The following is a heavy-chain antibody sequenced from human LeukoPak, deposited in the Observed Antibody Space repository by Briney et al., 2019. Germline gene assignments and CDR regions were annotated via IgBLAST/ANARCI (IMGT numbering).Heavy chain of an antibody. J-gene: IGHJ6*02. Sequence: GGSLRLSCSAPGFTFANYAMSWVRQTPGKGLEWVSTISCSGDNTYYADSVKGRFTISRDNSKNTLYLQMNSLRAEDTAVYHCARGDGYCSSTSCYAGPSYGLDVRGQGTTVTVSS. CDR1: GFTFANYA. D-gene: IGHD2-2*03. CDR3: ARGDGYCSSTSCYAGPSYGLDV. CDR2: ISCSGDNT. V-gene: IGHV3-23*01.